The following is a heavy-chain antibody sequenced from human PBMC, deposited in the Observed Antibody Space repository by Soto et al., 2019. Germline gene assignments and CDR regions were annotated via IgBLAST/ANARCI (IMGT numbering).Heavy chain of an antibody. D-gene: IGHD2-8*02. J-gene: IGHJ6*02. Sequence: QVQLVQSGAEVKKPGSSVKVSCKASGGTFSRYTFTWVRQAPGQGLEWMGRIIPIVDIPNYAQKFQGRVTITADKYPSTAYMELSRLTSDDTAVYYCASHFTGVLVLGTSPPGGDNFGWDVWGQGTTVSVS. CDR3: ASHFTGVLVLGTSPPGGDNFGWDV. CDR1: GGTFSRYT. V-gene: IGHV1-69*02. CDR2: IIPIVDIP.